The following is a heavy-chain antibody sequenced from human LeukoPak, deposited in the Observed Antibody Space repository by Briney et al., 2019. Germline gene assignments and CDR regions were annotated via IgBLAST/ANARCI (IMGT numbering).Heavy chain of an antibody. CDR2: SNAGHGNT. Sequence: GASVKVSCKASGYTFTSYAMHWVRQAPGQRLEWMGWSNAGHGNTQYSQEFHGRVTITRDTSASTAYMELSSLRSEDMAVYYCAREGKGDAFDIWGQGKMVTVSS. V-gene: IGHV1-3*02. CDR3: AREGKGDAFDI. CDR1: GYTFTSYA. J-gene: IGHJ3*02.